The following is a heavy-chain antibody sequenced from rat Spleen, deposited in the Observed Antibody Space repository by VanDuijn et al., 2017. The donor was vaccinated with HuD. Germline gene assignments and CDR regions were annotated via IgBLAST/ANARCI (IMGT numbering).Heavy chain of an antibody. D-gene: IGHD5-1*01. J-gene: IGHJ3*01. CDR3: ANNWELYY. CDR2: ISYDGSST. Sequence: EVQLVESGGGLVQPGRSLKLSCAASGFTFSDYNMAWVRQAPKKGLEWVATISYDGSSTYYRDSVKGRFTISRDNAKSTLYLQMDSLRSEDTATYYCANNWELYYWGQGTLVTVSS. V-gene: IGHV5-7*01. CDR1: GFTFSDYN.